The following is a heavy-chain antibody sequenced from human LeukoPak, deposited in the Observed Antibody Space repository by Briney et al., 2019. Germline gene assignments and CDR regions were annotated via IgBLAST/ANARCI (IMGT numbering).Heavy chain of an antibody. J-gene: IGHJ4*02. CDR1: GFSFRSYW. CDR3: ARDRMVRGVIDY. CDR2: ISSSSSYI. V-gene: IGHV3-21*01. D-gene: IGHD3-10*01. Sequence: GGSLRLSCAASGFSFRSYWMSWVRQAPGKGLEWVSSISSSSSYIYYADSVKGRFTISRDNAKNSLYLQMNSLRAEDTAVYYCARDRMVRGVIDYWGQGTLVTVSS.